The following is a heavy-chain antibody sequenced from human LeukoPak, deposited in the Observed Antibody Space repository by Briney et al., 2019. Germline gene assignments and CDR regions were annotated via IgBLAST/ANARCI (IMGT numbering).Heavy chain of an antibody. J-gene: IGHJ5*02. V-gene: IGHV4-34*01. CDR3: ARGDIVRRILWFDP. D-gene: IGHD2-15*01. Sequence: PSETLSLTCTVYGASFATYYWTWIRQPPGKGLEWVGDVNHGGSTNYNPSLKSRVTISVDTSKNQFSLKLSSVTAADTAVYYCARGDIVRRILWFDPWGQGTLVTVSS. CDR2: VNHGGST. CDR1: GASFATYY.